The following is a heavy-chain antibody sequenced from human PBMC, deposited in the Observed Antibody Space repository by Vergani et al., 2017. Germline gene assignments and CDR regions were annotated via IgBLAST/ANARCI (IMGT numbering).Heavy chain of an antibody. CDR1: GGSFSGYY. J-gene: IGHJ4*02. CDR3: ASLGRGYDGY. D-gene: IGHD5-12*01. Sequence: QVQLQQWGAGLLKPSETLSLTCAVYGGSFSGYYWSWIRQPPGKGLEWIGEINHSGSTNYNPSLKSRVTISVDTSKNQFSLKLSSVTAADTAVYYCASLGRGYDGYWGQGTLVTVPS. CDR2: INHSGST. V-gene: IGHV4-34*01.